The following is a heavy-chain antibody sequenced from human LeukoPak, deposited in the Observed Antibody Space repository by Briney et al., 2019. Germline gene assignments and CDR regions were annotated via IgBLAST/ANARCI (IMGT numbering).Heavy chain of an antibody. CDR3: AKDPYYYGSGSYGPDH. V-gene: IGHV3-30*18. Sequence: PGGSLRLSCVASGFTFSSYGMHWVRQAPGKGLEWVAVISYDGSNKYYADSVKGRFTISRDNSKNTLYLQMNSLRAEDTAVYYCAKDPYYYGSGSYGPDHWGQGTLVTVSS. CDR1: GFTFSSYG. D-gene: IGHD3-10*01. CDR2: ISYDGSNK. J-gene: IGHJ4*02.